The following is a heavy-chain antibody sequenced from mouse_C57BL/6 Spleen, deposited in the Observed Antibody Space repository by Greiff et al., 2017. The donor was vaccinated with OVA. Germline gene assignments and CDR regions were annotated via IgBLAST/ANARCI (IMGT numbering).Heavy chain of an antibody. J-gene: IGHJ2*01. CDR1: GFTFSSYA. D-gene: IGHD3-2*02. Sequence: EVKLMESGGGLVKPGGSLKLSCAASGFTFSSYAMSWVRQTPEKRLEWVATISDGGSYTYYPDNVKGRFTISRDNAKNNLYLQMSHLKSEDTAMYYCARDGGSSGSFDYWGQGTTLTVSS. CDR2: ISDGGSYT. V-gene: IGHV5-4*01. CDR3: ARDGGSSGSFDY.